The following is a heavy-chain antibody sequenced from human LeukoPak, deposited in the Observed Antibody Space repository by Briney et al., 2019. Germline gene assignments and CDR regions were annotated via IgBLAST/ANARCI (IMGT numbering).Heavy chain of an antibody. CDR1: GFTFSSSA. CDR3: AADPVTASGSSWYYFDY. V-gene: IGHV1-58*02. CDR2: IVVGSGNT. Sequence: ASVKVSCKASGFTFSSSAMQWVRQARGQRLEWIGWIVVGSGNTNYAQKFQERVTITRDMSTSTAYMELSSLRSEDTAVYHCAADPVTASGSSWYYFDYWGQGTLVTVSS. D-gene: IGHD6-13*01. J-gene: IGHJ4*02.